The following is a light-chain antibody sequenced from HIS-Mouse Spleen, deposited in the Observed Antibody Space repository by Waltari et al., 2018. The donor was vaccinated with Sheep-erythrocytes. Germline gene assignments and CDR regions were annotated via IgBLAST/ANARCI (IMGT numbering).Light chain of an antibody. J-gene: IGLJ3*02. V-gene: IGLV5-45*03. Sequence: QAVLTQPSSLSASPGASASLTCTLRSGINVGTYGIYWYQPKPGRPPQYLLRYKSDSDKQQGSGVPSRFSGSKDASANAGILLISGLQSEDEADYYCMIWHSSAWVFGGGTKLTVL. CDR2: YKSDSDK. CDR3: MIWHSSAWV. CDR1: SGINVGTYG.